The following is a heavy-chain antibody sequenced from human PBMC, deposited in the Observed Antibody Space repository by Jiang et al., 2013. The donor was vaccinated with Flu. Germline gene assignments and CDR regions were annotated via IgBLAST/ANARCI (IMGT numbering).Heavy chain of an antibody. CDR2: VYYSGST. J-gene: IGHJ4*02. Sequence: GPGLVKPSQTLSLTCTVSGGSISSGGFYWSWIRQHPGKGLEWIGNVYYSGSTFYNPSLKSRVTISLDTSKNQFSLKLRSVIAADTAVYFCARESGGYRGYIIDYRGQGILVTVSS. CDR1: GGSISSGGFY. V-gene: IGHV4-31*03. CDR3: ARESGGYRGYIIDY. D-gene: IGHD5-12*01.